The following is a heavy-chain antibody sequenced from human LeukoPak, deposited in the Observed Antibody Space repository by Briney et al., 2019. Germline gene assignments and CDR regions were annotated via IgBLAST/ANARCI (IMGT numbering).Heavy chain of an antibody. CDR1: GGSISSGGYY. J-gene: IGHJ4*02. Sequence: SQTLSLTCTVSGGSISSGGYYWSWIRQHPGKGLEWIGYIYYSGSTYYDPSPKSRVTISVDTSKNQFSLKLSSVTAADTAVYYCAGDVPEKQRNNLIRLGELSLVYWGQGTLVTVSS. D-gene: IGHD3-16*02. V-gene: IGHV4-31*03. CDR2: IYYSGST. CDR3: AGDVPEKQRNNLIRLGELSLVY.